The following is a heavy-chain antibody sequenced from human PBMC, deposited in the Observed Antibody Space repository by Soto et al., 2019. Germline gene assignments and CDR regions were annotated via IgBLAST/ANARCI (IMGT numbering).Heavy chain of an antibody. V-gene: IGHV3-9*01. D-gene: IGHD2-2*02. CDR1: GFTFDDYA. Sequence: PGGSLRLSCAASGFTFDDYAMHWVRQAPGKGLEWVSGISWNSGSIGYADSVKGRFTISRDNAKNSLYLQMNSLRAEDTALYYCAKDIFRGIVVVPAAIRLRYYYYGMDVWGQGTTVTVSS. CDR3: AKDIFRGIVVVPAAIRLRYYYYGMDV. CDR2: ISWNSGSI. J-gene: IGHJ6*02.